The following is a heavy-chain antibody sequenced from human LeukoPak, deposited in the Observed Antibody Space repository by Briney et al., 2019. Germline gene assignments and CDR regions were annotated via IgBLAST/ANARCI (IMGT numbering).Heavy chain of an antibody. D-gene: IGHD6-13*01. CDR1: GGSFSGYY. Sequence: SDTLSLTCAVYGGSFSGYYWSWIRQPPGKGLEWIGEINHSENTKFNPSLKSRVTISADMSKNQISLTLSSVTAADTAVYYCARIAQQLAYFDYWGQGTLVTVSS. CDR2: INHSENT. CDR3: ARIAQQLAYFDY. J-gene: IGHJ4*02. V-gene: IGHV4-34*01.